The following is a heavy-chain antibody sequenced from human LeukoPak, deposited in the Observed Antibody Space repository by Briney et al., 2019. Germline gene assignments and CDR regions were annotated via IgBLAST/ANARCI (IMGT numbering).Heavy chain of an antibody. CDR3: WVFVWGRYRPY. V-gene: IGHV1-8*01. Sequence: ASVKVSCKASGYTFTSYDINWVRQATGQGLEWVGWMNPNSGNTGYAQTFQGRVTMTRKTSISTAYMELSSRRAGGSGGYFWWVFVWGRYRPYWGRGTLVTVSS. D-gene: IGHD3-16*02. J-gene: IGHJ4*02. CDR2: MNPNSGNT. CDR1: GYTFTSYD.